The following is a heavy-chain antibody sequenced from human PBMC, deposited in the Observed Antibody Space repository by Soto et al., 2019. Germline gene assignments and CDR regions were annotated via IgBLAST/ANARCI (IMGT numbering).Heavy chain of an antibody. Sequence: PSETLSLTYTVSGGSISSYYWRWIRQPPGKGLEWIGYIYYSGSTNYNPSLKSRVTISVDTSKNQFSLKLSSVTAADTAVYYCAGHLAAAGTPSEFDYWGQGTLVTVSS. CDR3: AGHLAAAGTPSEFDY. CDR1: GGSISSYY. D-gene: IGHD6-13*01. J-gene: IGHJ4*02. V-gene: IGHV4-59*01. CDR2: IYYSGST.